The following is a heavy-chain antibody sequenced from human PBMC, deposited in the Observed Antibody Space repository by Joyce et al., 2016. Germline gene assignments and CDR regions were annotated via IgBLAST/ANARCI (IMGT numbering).Heavy chain of an antibody. CDR1: GGSFSGYY. CDR2: INHSGST. V-gene: IGHV4-34*01. J-gene: IGHJ5*02. Sequence: QVQLQQWGAGLLKPSETLSLTCAVHGGSFSGYYWSWIRQPPGKGLEWIGEINHSGSTNYNPSLKSRVTISVDTSKNQFSLKLSSVTAADTAVYYCARGPRSNWGLVWFDPWGQGTLVTVSS. D-gene: IGHD7-27*01. CDR3: ARGPRSNWGLVWFDP.